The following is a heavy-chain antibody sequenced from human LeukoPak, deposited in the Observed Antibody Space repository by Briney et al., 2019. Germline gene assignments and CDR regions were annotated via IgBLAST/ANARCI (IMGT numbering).Heavy chain of an antibody. D-gene: IGHD3-16*01. CDR3: PREGAVPGIDP. Sequence: SETLSLSCEVSGYSISSGFSWGWIRQPPWRGLEWIAIISYSGNTDYNPSLRGRVTISSDTSKNQITLRLAAVTAADSAVYFFPREGAVPGIDPWGQGTWVTVSS. J-gene: IGHJ5*02. CDR2: ISYSGNT. V-gene: IGHV4-38-2*02. CDR1: GYSISSGFS.